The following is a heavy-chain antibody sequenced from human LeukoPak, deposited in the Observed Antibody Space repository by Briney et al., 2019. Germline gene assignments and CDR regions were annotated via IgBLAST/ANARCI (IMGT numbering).Heavy chain of an antibody. CDR3: ARDRPKVTGHCTGDTCYAEFG. CDR1: GFSFKDTG. J-gene: IGHJ4*02. Sequence: GGSLRLSCAASGFSFKDTGMHWVRQAPGKGPEWLTIIWFDGSTKYYADSVKGRFTVSRDNSQNILYLQMNDLRAEDTAVYYWARDRPKVTGHCTGDTCYAEFGRGKGTQVIVSS. D-gene: IGHD2-15*01. CDR2: IWFDGSTK. V-gene: IGHV3-33*01.